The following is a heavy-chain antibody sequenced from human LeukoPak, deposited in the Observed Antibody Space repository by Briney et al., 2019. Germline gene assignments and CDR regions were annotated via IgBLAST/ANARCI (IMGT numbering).Heavy chain of an antibody. D-gene: IGHD6-19*01. CDR1: GGTFSSYA. CDR3: AGSTRVGWALSWDY. J-gene: IGHJ4*02. CDR2: IIPIFGTA. V-gene: IGHV1-69*13. Sequence: GASVKVSCKASGGTFSSYAISWVRQAPGQGLEWMGGIIPIFGTANYAQKFQGRVTITADESTSTAYMELSSLRSEDTAVYYCAGSTRVGWALSWDYWGQGTLVTVSS.